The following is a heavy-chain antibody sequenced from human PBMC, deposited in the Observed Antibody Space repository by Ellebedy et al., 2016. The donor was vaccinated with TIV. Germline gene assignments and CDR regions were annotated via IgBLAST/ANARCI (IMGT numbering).Heavy chain of an antibody. CDR3: AREGSGSYGYYYYGMDV. Sequence: SVKVSXXASGGTFSSYAISWVRQAPGQGLEWMGGIIPIFGTANYAQKFQGRVTITADESTSTAYMELSSLRSEDTAVYYCAREGSGSYGYYYYGMDVWGQGTKVTVSS. D-gene: IGHD1-26*01. CDR2: IIPIFGTA. V-gene: IGHV1-69*13. CDR1: GGTFSSYA. J-gene: IGHJ6*02.